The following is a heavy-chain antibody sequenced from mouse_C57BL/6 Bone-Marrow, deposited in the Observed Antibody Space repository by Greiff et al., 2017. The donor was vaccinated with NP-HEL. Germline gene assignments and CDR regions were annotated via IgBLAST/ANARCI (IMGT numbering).Heavy chain of an antibody. V-gene: IGHV1-39*01. Sequence: VQLKESGPELVKPGASVKISCKASGYSFTDYNMNWVKQSNGKSLEWIGVINPNYGTTSYNQKFKGKATLTVAQSSSTAYMQLNSLTSEDSAVYYCARRGRLCYYGSSYVYAMDYWGQGTSVTVSS. D-gene: IGHD1-1*01. CDR3: ARRGRLCYYGSSYVYAMDY. CDR1: GYSFTDYN. J-gene: IGHJ4*01. CDR2: INPNYGTT.